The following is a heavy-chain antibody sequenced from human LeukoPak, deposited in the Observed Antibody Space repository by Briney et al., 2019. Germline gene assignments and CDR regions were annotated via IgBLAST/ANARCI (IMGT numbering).Heavy chain of an antibody. CDR1: GFTFSSYS. D-gene: IGHD6-19*01. CDR2: ISYDGSNK. CDR3: ARDHSFDSSGWYPDSDEYGNYFDY. J-gene: IGHJ4*02. Sequence: HPGGSLRLSCAASGFTFSSYSMNWVRQAPGKGLEWVAVISYDGSNKYYADSVKGRFTISRDNSKNTLYLQMNSLRAEDTAVYYCARDHSFDSSGWYPDSDEYGNYFDYWGQGTLVTVSS. V-gene: IGHV3-30*03.